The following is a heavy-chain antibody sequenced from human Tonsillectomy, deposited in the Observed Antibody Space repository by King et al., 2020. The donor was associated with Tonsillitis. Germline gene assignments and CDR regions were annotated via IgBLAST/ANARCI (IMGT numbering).Heavy chain of an antibody. Sequence: VQLVESGGGVVQPGRSLRLSCAASGFTFSSYGMHWVRQAPGKGLEWVAVISYDGSNKYYADSVKGRFTISRDNSKNTVYLQMNSLRTEDTGVYYCAKGPQRLVVITSNWFDPWGQGIMVTVSS. V-gene: IGHV3-30*18. CDR1: GFTFSSYG. CDR2: ISYDGSNK. D-gene: IGHD3-22*01. CDR3: AKGPQRLVVITSNWFDP. J-gene: IGHJ5*02.